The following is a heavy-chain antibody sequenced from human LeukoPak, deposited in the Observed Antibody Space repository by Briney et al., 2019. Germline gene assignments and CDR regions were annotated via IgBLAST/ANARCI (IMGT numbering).Heavy chain of an antibody. J-gene: IGHJ5*02. CDR2: INHSGST. Sequence: PSETLSLTCAVYGGPFSGYYWSWIRQPPGKGLEWIGEINHSGSTNYNPSLKSRVTISVDTSKNQFSLKLSSVTAADTAVYYCARDPVRGVPRSDWFDPWGQGTLVTVSS. V-gene: IGHV4-34*01. CDR3: ARDPVRGVPRSDWFDP. CDR1: GGPFSGYY. D-gene: IGHD3-10*01.